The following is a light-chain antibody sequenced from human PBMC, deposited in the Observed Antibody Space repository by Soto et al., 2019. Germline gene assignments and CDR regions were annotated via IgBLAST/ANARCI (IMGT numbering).Light chain of an antibody. CDR3: CSYAGSYTHV. J-gene: IGLJ1*01. Sequence: QSVLTQPRSVSGSPGQSVTISCTGTSSDVGGYNFVSWYQQYPGKAPKLIIYDVTTGPSGVPDRFSGSKSGNTASLTISGLQTDDEADYYCCSYAGSYTHVFGTGTKLTVL. V-gene: IGLV2-11*01. CDR2: DVT. CDR1: SSDVGGYNF.